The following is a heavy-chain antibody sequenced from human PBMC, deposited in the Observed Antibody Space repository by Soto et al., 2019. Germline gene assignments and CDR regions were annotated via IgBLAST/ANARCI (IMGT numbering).Heavy chain of an antibody. CDR1: GFPFSTTD. CDR3: AKNSGWFNT. V-gene: IGHV3-23*01. D-gene: IGHD3-10*01. J-gene: IGHJ5*02. Sequence: GSLRLSCAASGFPFSTTDMSWVRQAPGKGLEWVSTIDGSGGGTYYADFVKGRFTISRDNSKNTVYLQMTTLRVDDTAEYYCAKNSGWFNTWGQGTLVTVSS. CDR2: IDGSGGGT.